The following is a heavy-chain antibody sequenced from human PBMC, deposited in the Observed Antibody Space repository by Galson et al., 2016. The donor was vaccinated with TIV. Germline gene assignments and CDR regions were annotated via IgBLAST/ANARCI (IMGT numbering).Heavy chain of an antibody. CDR2: ISGNSIGV. Sequence: SLRLSCAASGFIFGDHAMHWVRQAPGKGLEGVEGISGNSIGVGFADSVKGRFTISRDNAKNSLLLQMKSLRREDSVLYYCVKARGVTYGSPQYYYYGMDVWGQGSTVTVSS. CDR1: GFIFGDHA. V-gene: IGHV3-9*01. CDR3: VKARGVTYGSPQYYYYGMDV. J-gene: IGHJ6*02. D-gene: IGHD3-10*01.